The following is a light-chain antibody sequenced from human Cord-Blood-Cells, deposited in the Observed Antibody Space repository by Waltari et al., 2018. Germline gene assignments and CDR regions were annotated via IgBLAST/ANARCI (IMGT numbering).Light chain of an antibody. CDR3: QQRSNWPIFT. J-gene: IGKJ3*01. V-gene: IGKV3-11*01. Sequence: EIVLTQSPASLSLSPGESATLPCRASQSVSSYLAWYQQKPGQAPRLLIYDASNRATGIPARFSGSGSGTDFTLTISSLEPEDFAVYYCQQRSNWPIFTFGPGTKVDIK. CDR1: QSVSSY. CDR2: DAS.